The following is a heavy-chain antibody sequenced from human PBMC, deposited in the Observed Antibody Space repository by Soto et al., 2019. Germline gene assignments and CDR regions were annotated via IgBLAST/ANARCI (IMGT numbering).Heavy chain of an antibody. D-gene: IGHD2-21*02. CDR2: IPQEGSDG. V-gene: IGHV3-7*03. J-gene: IGHJ6*02. Sequence: GGSLRLSCEVSGFTLSMYSMTWVRQAPGKGLEWVAKIPQEGSDGHYVDSVKGRFTISRDNAKNSVYLQMNSLRAEDTAVYYCARDQLILPAHDFFYGSDVSGQGAKVTVSS. CDR1: GFTLSMYS. CDR3: ARDQLILPAHDFFYGSDV.